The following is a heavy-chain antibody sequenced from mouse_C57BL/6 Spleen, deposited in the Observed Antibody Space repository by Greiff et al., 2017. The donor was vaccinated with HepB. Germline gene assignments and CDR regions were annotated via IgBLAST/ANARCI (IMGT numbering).Heavy chain of an antibody. D-gene: IGHD2-3*01. CDR1: GFTFSSYA. Sequence: EVQGVESGGGLVKPGGSLKLSCAASGFTFSSYAMSWVRQTPEKRLEWVATISDGGSYTYYPDNVKGRFTISRDNAKNNLYLQMSHLKSEDTAMYYCARDNDGYYPYWGQGTTLTVSS. CDR2: ISDGGSYT. J-gene: IGHJ2*01. V-gene: IGHV5-4*01. CDR3: ARDNDGYYPY.